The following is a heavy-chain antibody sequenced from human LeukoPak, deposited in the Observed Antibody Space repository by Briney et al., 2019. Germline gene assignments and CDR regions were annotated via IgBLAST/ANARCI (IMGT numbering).Heavy chain of an antibody. CDR2: IYPGDSET. J-gene: IGHJ4*02. CDR3: ARGGITRSAPFDY. D-gene: IGHD1-14*01. CDR1: GYNFTRYW. Sequence: GESLKISCKGSGYNFTRYWIGWVRQMAGKGLEWMGIIYPGDSETRYSPSFQDQVTISADKSISTAYLQWSSLKASDTTMYYCARGGITRSAPFDYWGQGALVTVSS. V-gene: IGHV5-51*01.